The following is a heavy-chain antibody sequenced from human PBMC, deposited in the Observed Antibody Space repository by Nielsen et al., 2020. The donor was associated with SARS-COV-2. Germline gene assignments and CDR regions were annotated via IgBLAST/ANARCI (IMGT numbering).Heavy chain of an antibody. CDR3: AKLGGTDTIWNDY. Sequence: SLKISCAASGFTFDDYVMHWVRQAPGKGLEWVSGISWNSGSIGYADSVKGRFTISRDNAKNSLYLQMNSLRAEDTALYYCAKLGGTDTIWNDYWGQGTLVTVSS. CDR2: ISWNSGSI. CDR1: GFTFDDYV. V-gene: IGHV3-9*01. D-gene: IGHD3-9*01. J-gene: IGHJ4*02.